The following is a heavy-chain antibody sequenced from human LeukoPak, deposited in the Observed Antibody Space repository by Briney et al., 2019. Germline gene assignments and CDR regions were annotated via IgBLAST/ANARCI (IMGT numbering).Heavy chain of an antibody. D-gene: IGHD2-15*01. V-gene: IGHV1-18*01. J-gene: IGHJ4*02. CDR1: GYTFTTFG. CDR2: ISTYNGNT. CDR3: ARVGADCSDGNCY. Sequence: ASVKVSCKASGYTFTTFGITWVRQAPGQGLEWMGWISTYNGNTNYAKNLQGRVTMTTATSPSTAYMELRSLASDDTAVYYCARVGADCSDGNCYWGQGTLVTVSS.